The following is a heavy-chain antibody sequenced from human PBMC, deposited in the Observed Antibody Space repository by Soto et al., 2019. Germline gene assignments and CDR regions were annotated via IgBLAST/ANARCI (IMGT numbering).Heavy chain of an antibody. CDR2: INHSGSA. D-gene: IGHD1-26*01. Sequence: SETLSLTCDFYGRSFSDYIWTWIRQTPGKGLQWIGQINHSGSANYNPSLKSRVTISVHTSSSQFSLELSSVTAADTAVYYCARGLISGSHYSGGWYYFDSWGQGTQVTVSS. CDR3: ARGLISGSHYSGGWYYFDS. J-gene: IGHJ4*02. V-gene: IGHV4-34*01. CDR1: GRSFSDYI.